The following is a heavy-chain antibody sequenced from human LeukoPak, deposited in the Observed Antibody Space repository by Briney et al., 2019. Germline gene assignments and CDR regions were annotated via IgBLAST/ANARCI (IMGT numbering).Heavy chain of an antibody. Sequence: GASVKVSCKASGYTFTGYYMHWVRQAPGQGLEWMGWINPNSGGTNYAQKFQGRVTMTRDASISTAYMELSRLRSDDTAVCYCARAPRYYYGLGSFSAYYYYMDVWGKGTRVTVSS. J-gene: IGHJ6*03. V-gene: IGHV1-2*02. CDR3: ARAPRYYYGLGSFSAYYYYMDV. D-gene: IGHD3-10*01. CDR2: INPNSGGT. CDR1: GYTFTGYY.